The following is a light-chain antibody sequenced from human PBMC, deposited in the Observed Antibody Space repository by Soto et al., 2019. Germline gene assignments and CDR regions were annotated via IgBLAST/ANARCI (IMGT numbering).Light chain of an antibody. CDR1: QRTNSF. J-gene: IGKJ5*01. V-gene: IGKV1-9*01. CDR3: PQLNSYPIT. CDR2: AAS. Sequence: DIQLTQSPSFLSASVGDRVTITCRASQRTNSFLAWYQQTPGKAPNLLIYAASTLQTGVPSRFSGSESGTEFTLTISSLQPEDFATYYCPQLNSYPITFGQGTRLEIK.